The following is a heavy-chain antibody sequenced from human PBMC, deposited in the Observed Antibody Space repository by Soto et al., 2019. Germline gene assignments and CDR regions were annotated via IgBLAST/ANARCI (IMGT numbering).Heavy chain of an antibody. CDR2: ISYDGSNK. CDR1: GFTFSSYA. V-gene: IGHV3-30-3*01. Sequence: GESLKISCAASGFTFSSYAMHWVRQAPGKGLEWVAVISYDGSNKYYADSVKGRFTISRDNSKNTLYLQMNSLRAEDTAVYYCARDVNRNIAVAGTWFDPWGQGTLVTVSS. D-gene: IGHD6-19*01. J-gene: IGHJ5*02. CDR3: ARDVNRNIAVAGTWFDP.